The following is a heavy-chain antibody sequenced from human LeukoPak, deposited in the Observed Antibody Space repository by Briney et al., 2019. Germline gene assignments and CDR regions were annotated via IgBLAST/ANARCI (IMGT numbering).Heavy chain of an antibody. CDR1: RFSFSNYW. V-gene: IGHV3-74*01. CDR3: ARDIVSGSGSLDY. D-gene: IGHD3-10*01. CDR2: VKSDGSNP. Sequence: GGSLRLSCAASRFSFSNYWMHWVRQAPGKGLVWVSRVKSDGSNPSYADSVKGRFTISRDNAENMLYLQMNTLGAEDTAVYYCARDIVSGSGSLDYWGRGTGVTVS. J-gene: IGHJ4*02.